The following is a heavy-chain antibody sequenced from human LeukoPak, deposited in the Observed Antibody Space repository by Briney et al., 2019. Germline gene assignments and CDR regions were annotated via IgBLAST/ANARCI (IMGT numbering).Heavy chain of an antibody. CDR2: ISYDGSNK. V-gene: IGHV3-30*18. D-gene: IGHD4-17*01. Sequence: GRSLRLSRAASGFTFSSYGMHWVRQAPGKGLEWVAVISYDGSNKYYADSVKGRFTISRDNSKNTLYLQMNSLRAEDTAVYYCAKIYGDYVMAYYYGMDVWGKGTTVTVSS. J-gene: IGHJ6*04. CDR1: GFTFSSYG. CDR3: AKIYGDYVMAYYYGMDV.